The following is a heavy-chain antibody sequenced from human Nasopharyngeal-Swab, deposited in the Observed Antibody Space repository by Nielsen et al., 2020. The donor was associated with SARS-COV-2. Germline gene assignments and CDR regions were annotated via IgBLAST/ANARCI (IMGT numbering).Heavy chain of an antibody. CDR3: ARHEGYTSSWD. CDR2: IYPGDSDT. CDR1: GYSFTSHW. Sequence: RGSPRLSPKGSGYSFTSHWIGRVRQMPGKGLEWMGIIYPGDSDTRYSPPFQGQVTISADKSISTAYLHWSSLKASDTAMYYCARHEGYTSSWDWGQGTLVTVSS. J-gene: IGHJ4*02. V-gene: IGHV5-51*01. D-gene: IGHD6-13*01.